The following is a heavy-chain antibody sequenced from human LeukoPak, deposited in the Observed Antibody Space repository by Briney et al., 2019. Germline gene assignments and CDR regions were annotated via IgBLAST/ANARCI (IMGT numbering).Heavy chain of an antibody. CDR1: GGSFSGYY. Sequence: SETLSLTCAVYGGSFSGYYWSWIRQPPGKGLEWIGEINHSGSTNYNPSLKSRVTISVDTSKNQFSLKLSSVTAADTAVYYCARISIVGATTRDYWGQGTLVTVSS. V-gene: IGHV4-34*01. CDR3: ARISIVGATTRDY. CDR2: INHSGST. D-gene: IGHD1-26*01. J-gene: IGHJ4*02.